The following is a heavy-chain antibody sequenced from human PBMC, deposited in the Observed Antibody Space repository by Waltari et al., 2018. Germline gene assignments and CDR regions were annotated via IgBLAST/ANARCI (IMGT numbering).Heavy chain of an antibody. V-gene: IGHV1-18*01. CDR3: VRDRDPANPTPTNNFFDP. CDR2: ISPYNYEP. J-gene: IGHJ5*02. Sequence: AQLEQSGAELKMPGASVKVSCKPSGYTFSNYGLTSVRPSPGQGLEWMGWISPYNYEPQYTQKLQGRFTMTTDTLLNTAYMELRSLTSDDTAVYYCVRDRDPANPTPTNNFFDPWGQGTLVTVSA. CDR1: GYTFSNYG. D-gene: IGHD2-15*01.